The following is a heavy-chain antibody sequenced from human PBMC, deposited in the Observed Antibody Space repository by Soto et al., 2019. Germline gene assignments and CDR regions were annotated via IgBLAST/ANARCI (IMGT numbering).Heavy chain of an antibody. J-gene: IGHJ4*02. D-gene: IGHD3-10*01. Sequence: GGSLRLSCAASGFTFSSYAMSWVRQAPGKGLEWVSAISGSGGSTYYADSVKGRFTISRDNSKNTLYLQMNSLRAEDTAVYYCAKYMVRGVIITNFDYWGQGTLVPVSS. CDR2: ISGSGGST. CDR3: AKYMVRGVIITNFDY. CDR1: GFTFSSYA. V-gene: IGHV3-23*01.